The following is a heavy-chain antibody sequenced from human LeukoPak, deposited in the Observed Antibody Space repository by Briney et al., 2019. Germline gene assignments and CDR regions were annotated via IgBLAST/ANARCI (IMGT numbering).Heavy chain of an antibody. J-gene: IGHJ5*02. D-gene: IGHD1-26*01. Sequence: ASVKVSCKASGYSFTNYGFYWVRQAPGQGLEWMGWISAYNGNTNYAQKLQGRVTMTTDTSTSTAYMELRSLRSDDTAVYYCARDRELNGGPYNWFDPWGQGTLVTVSS. V-gene: IGHV1-18*01. CDR1: GYSFTNYG. CDR2: ISAYNGNT. CDR3: ARDRELNGGPYNWFDP.